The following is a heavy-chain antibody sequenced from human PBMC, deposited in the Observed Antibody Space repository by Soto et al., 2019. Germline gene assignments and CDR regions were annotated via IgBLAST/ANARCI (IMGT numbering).Heavy chain of an antibody. D-gene: IGHD3-10*01. CDR1: GGSFSGYN. V-gene: IGHV4-34*01. J-gene: IGHJ6*01. CDR2: INHSGST. Sequence: SETLSLTCAVYGGSFSGYNWSWIRQPPGKGLEWIGEINHSGSTNYNPSLKSRVTISVDTSKNQFSLKLSSVTAADTAVYYCARGPRPPYGSGSEGYYYYGVDVWGQGTTVTVSS. CDR3: ARGPRPPYGSGSEGYYYYGVDV.